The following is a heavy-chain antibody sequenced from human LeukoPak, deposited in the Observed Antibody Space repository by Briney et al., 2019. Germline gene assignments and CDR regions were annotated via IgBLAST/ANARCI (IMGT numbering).Heavy chain of an antibody. CDR3: ATEPAGERYCSSTSCYSY. CDR2: INHSGST. Sequence: NPSETLSLTCTVSGGSISSGGYYWSWIRQPPGKGLEWIGEINHSGSTNYNPSLKSRVTISVDTSKNQFSLKLSSVTAADTAVYYCATEPAGERYCSSTSCYSYWGQGTLVTVSS. CDR1: GGSISSGGYY. D-gene: IGHD2-2*02. V-gene: IGHV4-39*07. J-gene: IGHJ4*02.